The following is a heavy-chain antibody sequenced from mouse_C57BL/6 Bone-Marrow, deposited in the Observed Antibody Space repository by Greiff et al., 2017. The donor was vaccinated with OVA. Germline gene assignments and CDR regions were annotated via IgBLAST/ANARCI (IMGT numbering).Heavy chain of an antibody. CDR1: GFTFSSYA. CDR2: ISSGGDYI. V-gene: IGHV5-9-1*02. J-gene: IGHJ4*01. Sequence: EVQGVESGEGLVKPGGSLKLSCAASGFTFSSYAMSWVRQTPEKRLEWVAYISSGGDYISYADTVKGRFTISRDNARNTLYLQMSSLKSEDTAMYYCTRETGTDYYAMDYWGQGTSVTVSS. CDR3: TRETGTDYYAMDY. D-gene: IGHD4-1*01.